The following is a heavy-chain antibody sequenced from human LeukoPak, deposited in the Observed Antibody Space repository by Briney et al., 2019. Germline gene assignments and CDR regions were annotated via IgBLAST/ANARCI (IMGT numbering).Heavy chain of an antibody. V-gene: IGHV4-38-2*02. D-gene: IGHD5-12*01. CDR1: GYSISSNYY. CDR2: IYHSGST. CDR3: ASPRVAATY. J-gene: IGHJ4*02. Sequence: SETLCLTCTVSGYSISSNYYWGWIRQPPGKGLEWIGSIYHSGSTYYNPSLKSRVTILVDTSKNQFSLKLSSVTAADTAVYYCASPRVAATYWGQGTLVTVSS.